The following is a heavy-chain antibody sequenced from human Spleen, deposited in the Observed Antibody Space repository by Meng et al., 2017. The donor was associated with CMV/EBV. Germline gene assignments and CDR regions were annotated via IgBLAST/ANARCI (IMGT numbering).Heavy chain of an antibody. D-gene: IGHD2-2*01. CDR2: INPNSGGT. CDR1: GYNFTGYY. V-gene: IGHV1-2*02. J-gene: IGHJ6*02. CDR3: SRHRRTDIYYYGMDV. Sequence: ASVKVSCKASGYNFTGYYIHWVRQAPGQGLEWMGWINPNSGGTNYAQKFQGRITMTGDTSISTVYMELSRLRSDDAAVFFCSRHRRTDIYYYGMDVWGQGTTVTVSS.